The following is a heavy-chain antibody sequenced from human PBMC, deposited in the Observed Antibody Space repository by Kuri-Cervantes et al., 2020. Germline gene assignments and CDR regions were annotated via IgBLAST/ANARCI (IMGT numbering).Heavy chain of an antibody. CDR3: ARGGGLGYCTGGVCYTDYYYYMDV. CDR1: GYTFTRYG. Sequence: ASVKVSCKASGYTFTRYGISWVRQAPGQGLEWMGWISAYNGNTNHTQKFQGRVTLTTGTSTSTAYMELRSLRSDDTAVYYCARGGGLGYCTGGVCYTDYYYYMDVWGKGTTVTVSS. D-gene: IGHD2-8*02. CDR2: ISAYNGNT. V-gene: IGHV1-18*01. J-gene: IGHJ6*03.